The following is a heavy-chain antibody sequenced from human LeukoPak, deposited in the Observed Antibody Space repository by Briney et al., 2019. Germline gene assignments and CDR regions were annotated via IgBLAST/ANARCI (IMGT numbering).Heavy chain of an antibody. CDR3: ERGLGFWSSTSCYFAY. V-gene: IGHV4-30-2*01. CDR2: IYHSGST. CDR1: GGSISSGGYY. J-gene: IGHJ4*02. D-gene: IGHD2-2*01. Sequence: PSQTLSLTCTVSGGSISSGGYYWSWIRQPPGKGLEWIGYIYHSGSTYYNPSLKSRVTISVNRSKSQFSLKLSSVTAADTAVYYCERGLGFWSSTSCYFAYGAQGTRVTVPS.